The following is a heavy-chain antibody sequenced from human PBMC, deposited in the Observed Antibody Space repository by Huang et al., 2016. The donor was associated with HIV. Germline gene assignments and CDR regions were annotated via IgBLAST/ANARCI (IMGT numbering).Heavy chain of an antibody. V-gene: IGHV3-30-3*01. CDR1: GFPFNNHA. D-gene: IGHD5-18*01. CDR3: ARAKDTWDAYDI. Sequence: QVQLVESGGGVVQPGRSLRISCAASGFPFNNHAMHWVRQAPGKGLVWVAVISNDGSNTYYADSVKGRYTISRDSSTSTLFLHMTSLRTEDTAVYYCARAKDTWDAYDIWGQGTMVMVSS. J-gene: IGHJ3*02. CDR2: ISNDGSNT.